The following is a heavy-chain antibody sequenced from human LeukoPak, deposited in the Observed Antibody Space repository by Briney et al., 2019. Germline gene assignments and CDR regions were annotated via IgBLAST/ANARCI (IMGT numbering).Heavy chain of an antibody. J-gene: IGHJ4*02. CDR1: GFTFSSYS. V-gene: IGHV3-21*01. Sequence: GGSLRLSCAASGFTFSSYSMNWVRQAPGKGLEWVSSISSSSSYIYYADSVKGRFTISRDNAKNSLYLQMNSLRAEDTAVYYCAREASGSGHDYWGRGTLVTVSS. CDR3: AREASGSGHDY. CDR2: ISSSSSYI. D-gene: IGHD6-19*01.